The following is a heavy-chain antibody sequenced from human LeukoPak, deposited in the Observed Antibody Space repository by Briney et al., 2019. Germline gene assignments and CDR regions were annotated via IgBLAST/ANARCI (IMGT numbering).Heavy chain of an antibody. CDR3: TRRGGYCSSTSCSY. CDR1: GFTFSGSA. CDR2: IRSKANSYAT. J-gene: IGHJ4*02. Sequence: GGSLRLSCAASGFTFSGSAMHWVRQASGKGLEWVGRIRSKANSYATAYAASVKGRFTISRDDSKNTAYLQMNSLKTKDTAVYYCTRRGGYCSSTSCSYWGQGTLVTVSS. D-gene: IGHD2-2*01. V-gene: IGHV3-73*01.